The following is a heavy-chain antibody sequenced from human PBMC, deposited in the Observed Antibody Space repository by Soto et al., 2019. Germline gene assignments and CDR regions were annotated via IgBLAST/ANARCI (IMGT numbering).Heavy chain of an antibody. Sequence: PSETLSLTCAVYGGSFSGYYWSWIRQPPGKGLEWIGEINHSGSTNYNPSLKSRVTISVDTSKNQFSLKLSSVTAADTAVYYCARSEETYNDVLTGMDLYYYYFGMDVWGQGTTVTVSS. CDR3: ARSEETYNDVLTGMDLYYYYFGMDV. J-gene: IGHJ6*02. D-gene: IGHD3-9*01. V-gene: IGHV4-34*01. CDR2: INHSGST. CDR1: GGSFSGYY.